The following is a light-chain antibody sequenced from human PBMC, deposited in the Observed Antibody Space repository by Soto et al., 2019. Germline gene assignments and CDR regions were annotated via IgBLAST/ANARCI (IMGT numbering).Light chain of an antibody. CDR3: QQYDSWPLT. V-gene: IGKV3-15*01. Sequence: EIVMTQSPATLSVSPRERATLSCRASQGLSSNLAWYQQKPGQAPRLLIYGASTRATGIPARFSGSESGTEFTLTISSLQSEDFAVYYCQQYDSWPLTFGGGTKVEIK. CDR1: QGLSSN. J-gene: IGKJ4*01. CDR2: GAS.